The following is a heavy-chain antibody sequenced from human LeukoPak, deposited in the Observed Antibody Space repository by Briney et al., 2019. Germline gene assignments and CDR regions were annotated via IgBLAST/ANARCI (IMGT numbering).Heavy chain of an antibody. CDR2: INPRVGST. Sequence: ASVTVSCKASGYTFTSYFMHWVRQAPGQGLEWMGIINPRVGSTNYAQKFHGRLTMTRDTSTSTVYMELSSLRSEDTAVYYCARDLGVRGDGWFDPWGQGTLVTVSS. V-gene: IGHV1-46*01. J-gene: IGHJ5*02. CDR1: GYTFTSYF. D-gene: IGHD3-10*01. CDR3: ARDLGVRGDGWFDP.